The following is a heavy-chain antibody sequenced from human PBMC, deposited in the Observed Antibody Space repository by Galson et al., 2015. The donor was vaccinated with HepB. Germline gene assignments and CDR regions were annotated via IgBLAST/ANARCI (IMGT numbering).Heavy chain of an antibody. J-gene: IGHJ5*02. D-gene: IGHD2-15*01. CDR3: ARGGVVVVVNATQNNWFDP. Sequence: SVKVSCKAYRYIFTKFGISWVRQAPGQGLEWMGWINAYNGNTNYARKLQGRVTTTTDSSTNTAYMELRSLRSDDTAVYYCARGGVVVVVNATQNNWFDPWGQGTPVTVSS. V-gene: IGHV1-18*01. CDR1: RYIFTKFG. CDR2: INAYNGNT.